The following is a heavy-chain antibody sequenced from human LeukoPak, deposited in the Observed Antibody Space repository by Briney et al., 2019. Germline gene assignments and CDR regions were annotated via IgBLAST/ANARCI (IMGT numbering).Heavy chain of an antibody. J-gene: IGHJ4*02. CDR1: GYLFTSYW. Sequence: GESLKISCKASGYLFTSYWIGWVRPKPGKGLEWMGIIYPGDSDTRYSPSFQGQVTISADKSISTAYLQWSSLKASDTAMYYCARLGYCSSTSCPPTNTAMSLWGQGTLVTVSS. CDR2: IYPGDSDT. CDR3: ARLGYCSSTSCPPTNTAMSL. D-gene: IGHD2-2*01. V-gene: IGHV5-51*01.